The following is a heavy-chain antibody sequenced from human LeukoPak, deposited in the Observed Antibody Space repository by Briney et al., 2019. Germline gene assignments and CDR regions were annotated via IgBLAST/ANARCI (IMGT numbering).Heavy chain of an antibody. Sequence: GGSLRLSCAASGFTFSSYWMSWVRQAPGKGLEWVANIKQDGSEKYYVGSVKGRFTISRDNAKNSLYLQMNSLRAEDTAVYYCAREPSGNFGQLVSSAEYFQHWGQGTRVTVSS. CDR3: AREPSGNFGQLVSSAEYFQH. J-gene: IGHJ1*01. V-gene: IGHV3-7*01. CDR2: IKQDGSEK. D-gene: IGHD5/OR15-5a*01. CDR1: GFTFSSYW.